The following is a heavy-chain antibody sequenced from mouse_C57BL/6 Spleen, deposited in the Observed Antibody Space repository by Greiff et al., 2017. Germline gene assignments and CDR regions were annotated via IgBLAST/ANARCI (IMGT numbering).Heavy chain of an antibody. J-gene: IGHJ4*01. D-gene: IGHD1-1*01. Sequence: QVQLQQSGPELVKPGASVKISCKASGYTFTDYYINWVKQRPGQGLEWIGWIDPGSGNTKYNEKFKGKATLTVDTSSSTAYMQHSSLTSEDSAVYLCARGGRRGYYAMDYWGQGTSVTVSA. V-gene: IGHV1-84*01. CDR2: IDPGSGNT. CDR1: GYTFTDYY. CDR3: ARGGRRGYYAMDY.